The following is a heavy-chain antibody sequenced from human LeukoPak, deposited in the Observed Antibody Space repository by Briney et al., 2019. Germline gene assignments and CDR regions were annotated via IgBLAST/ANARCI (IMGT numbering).Heavy chain of an antibody. Sequence: GGSLRLSCAASGFRFSSYAMSWVRQAPGKGLEWVSVISGGGDNTNYADSVKGRFTISRDNSRNTLTLQMNGLRAEDTAVYYCAPPVVLSALTERPGYWGQGTLVTVSS. CDR1: GFRFSSYA. V-gene: IGHV3-23*01. D-gene: IGHD3-9*01. CDR2: ISGGGDNT. J-gene: IGHJ4*02. CDR3: APPVVLSALTERPGY.